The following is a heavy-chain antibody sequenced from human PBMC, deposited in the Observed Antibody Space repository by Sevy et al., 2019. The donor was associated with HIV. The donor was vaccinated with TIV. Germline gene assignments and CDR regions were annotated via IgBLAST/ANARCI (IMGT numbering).Heavy chain of an antibody. V-gene: IGHV3-23*01. CDR1: GFTFTNYA. CDR3: AKCRLESLYFYYYYMDV. CDR2: ISGGGGST. D-gene: IGHD3-3*01. Sequence: GGSLRLSCAATGFTFTNYAMAWVRQAPGKGLEWVSAISGGGGSTYYADSVKGRFTISRDKSKNTLNLQMNSLRVEDTAVYYCAKCRLESLYFYYYYMDVWGKGASVTVSS. J-gene: IGHJ6*03.